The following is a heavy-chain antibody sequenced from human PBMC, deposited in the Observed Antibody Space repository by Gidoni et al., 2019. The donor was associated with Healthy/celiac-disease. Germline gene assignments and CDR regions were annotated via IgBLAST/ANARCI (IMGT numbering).Heavy chain of an antibody. CDR2: INPNSGGT. D-gene: IGHD2-2*01. V-gene: IGHV1-2*04. Sequence: QVQLVQSGAEVKKPGASVKVSCKASGYTFTGYYMHWVRQAPGQGLEWMGWINPNSGGTNYAQKFQGWVTMTRDTSISTAYMELSRLRSDDTAVYYCARGVVPAAALYYYYYGMDVWGQGTTVTVSS. CDR1: GYTFTGYY. CDR3: ARGVVPAAALYYYYYGMDV. J-gene: IGHJ6*02.